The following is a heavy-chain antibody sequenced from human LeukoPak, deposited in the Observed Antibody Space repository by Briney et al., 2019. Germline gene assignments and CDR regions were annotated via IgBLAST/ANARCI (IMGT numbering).Heavy chain of an antibody. Sequence: GGSLRLSCAASGFTFSSYGMHWVRQAPGKGLEWVAVISYDGSNKYYADSVKGRFTISRDNSKNTLYLQMNSLRAEDTAVYYCARESPWFTYDAFDIWGQGTMVTVSS. CDR1: GFTFSSYG. CDR2: ISYDGSNK. D-gene: IGHD3-9*01. CDR3: ARESPWFTYDAFDI. J-gene: IGHJ3*02. V-gene: IGHV3-30*03.